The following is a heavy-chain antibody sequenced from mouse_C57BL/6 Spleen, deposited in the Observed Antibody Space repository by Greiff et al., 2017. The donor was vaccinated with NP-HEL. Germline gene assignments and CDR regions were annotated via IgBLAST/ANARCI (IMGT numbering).Heavy chain of an antibody. D-gene: IGHD4-1*01. CDR3: ARSNWDGVAWFAY. Sequence: VQLQQSGAELVKPGASVKISCKASGYAFSSYWMNWVKQRPGKGLEWIGQIYPGDGDTNYNGKFKGKATLTADKSSSTAYMQLSSLTSEDSAVYFCARSNWDGVAWFAYWGQGTLVTVSA. V-gene: IGHV1-80*01. CDR2: IYPGDGDT. CDR1: GYAFSSYW. J-gene: IGHJ3*01.